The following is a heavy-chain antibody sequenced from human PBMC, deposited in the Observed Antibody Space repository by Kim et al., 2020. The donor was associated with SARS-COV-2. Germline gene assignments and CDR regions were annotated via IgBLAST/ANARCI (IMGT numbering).Heavy chain of an antibody. CDR1: GFTFSTYW. CDR2: IKQDGTEK. J-gene: IGHJ4*02. Sequence: GGSLRLSCAASGFTFSTYWMTWVRQAPGKGLEWVTNIKQDGTEKYYVDSVKGRFTISRDNAKNSLYLQMSSLRVEDTAVDYCAGGSGWLIDSWGQGTLVTVSS. V-gene: IGHV3-7*03. D-gene: IGHD6-19*01. CDR3: AGGSGWLIDS.